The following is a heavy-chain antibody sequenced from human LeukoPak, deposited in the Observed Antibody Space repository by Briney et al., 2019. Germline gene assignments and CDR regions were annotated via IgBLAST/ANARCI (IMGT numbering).Heavy chain of an antibody. CDR2: INPNSGGT. D-gene: IGHD2-2*01. CDR3: ARLTEGYCSSTSCFDAFDI. CDR1: GYTFTGYY. V-gene: IGHV1-2*02. Sequence: ASVKVSCKVSGYTFTGYYMHWVRQAPGQGLEWMGWINPNSGGTNYAQKFQGRVTMTRDTSISTAYMELSRLRSDDTAVYYCARLTEGYCSSTSCFDAFDIWGQGTMVTVA. J-gene: IGHJ3*02.